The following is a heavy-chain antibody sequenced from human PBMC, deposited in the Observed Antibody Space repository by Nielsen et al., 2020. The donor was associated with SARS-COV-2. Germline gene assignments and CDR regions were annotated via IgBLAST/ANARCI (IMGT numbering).Heavy chain of an antibody. J-gene: IGHJ4*02. CDR2: IYFSGST. D-gene: IGHD3-22*01. CDR3: ARRTYDSSGYYYFYFDY. V-gene: IGHV4-39*01. Sequence: WIRQPPGKGLEWIGSIYFSGSTYYNPSLKSRVTISVDTSKNQFSLKLSSVTAADTAVYYCARRTYDSSGYYYFYFDYWGQGTLVTVSS.